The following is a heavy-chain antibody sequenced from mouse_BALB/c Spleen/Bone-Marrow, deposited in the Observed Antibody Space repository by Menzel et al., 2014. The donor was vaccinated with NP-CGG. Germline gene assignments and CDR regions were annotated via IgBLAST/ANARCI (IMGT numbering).Heavy chain of an antibody. V-gene: IGHV1-69*01. D-gene: IGHD2-4*01. CDR3: ARTGYDYYFDY. CDR1: GYTFTDYW. CDR2: IDTSDSYT. Sequence: VQLQESGAELVMPGASVKMSCKASGYTFTDYWMHWVKPRPGQGLEWIGAIDTSDSYTSYNQKFKGKATLTVDESSSTAYMQLSSLTSEDSAVYYCARTGYDYYFDYWGQGTTLTVSS. J-gene: IGHJ2*01.